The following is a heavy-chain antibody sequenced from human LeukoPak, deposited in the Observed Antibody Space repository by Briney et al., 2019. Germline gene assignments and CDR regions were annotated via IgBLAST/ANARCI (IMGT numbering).Heavy chain of an antibody. CDR2: ISGSGDNT. CDR3: AKDFVVVPGNVNYFDY. D-gene: IGHD2-21*02. Sequence: GGSLRLSCAASEFSVGSNYMTRVRQAPGKGLEWVSAISGSGDNTYYADSVKGRFTVSRDNSKNTLYVQMKSLRAEDTAVYYCAKDFVVVPGNVNYFDYWGQGTLVTVSS. CDR1: EFSVGSNY. V-gene: IGHV3-23*01. J-gene: IGHJ4*02.